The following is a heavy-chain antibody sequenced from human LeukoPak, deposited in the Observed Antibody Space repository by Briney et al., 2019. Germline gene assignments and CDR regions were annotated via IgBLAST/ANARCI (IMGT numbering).Heavy chain of an antibody. D-gene: IGHD3-10*01. V-gene: IGHV3-21*01. Sequence: GGSLRLSCAASGFTFSSYSMNWVRQAPGKGLEWVSSISSSSSYIYYADSVKGRFTISRDNAKNSLYLQMNSLRAEDTAVYYCAREAVRGVTIDYWGQGTLVTVSS. CDR2: ISSSSSYI. CDR3: AREAVRGVTIDY. CDR1: GFTFSSYS. J-gene: IGHJ4*02.